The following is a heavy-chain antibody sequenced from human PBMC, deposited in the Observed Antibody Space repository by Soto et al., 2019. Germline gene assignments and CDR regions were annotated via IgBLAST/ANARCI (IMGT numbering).Heavy chain of an antibody. Sequence: GGSLRLSCAASGFTFSDYYMSWFRQAPGKGLEWVSYISGSGSTIHDADSVKGRFTISRDNAKNSLYLQMNSLRAEDTAVYYCARVGSIAAAGTPDYWGQGPLVTVSS. CDR2: ISGSGSTI. CDR3: ARVGSIAAAGTPDY. J-gene: IGHJ4*02. D-gene: IGHD6-13*01. CDR1: GFTFSDYY. V-gene: IGHV3-11*01.